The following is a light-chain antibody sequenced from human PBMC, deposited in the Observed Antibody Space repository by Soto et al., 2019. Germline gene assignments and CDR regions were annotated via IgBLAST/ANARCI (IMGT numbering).Light chain of an antibody. J-gene: IGKJ5*01. CDR2: DTS. CDR3: QEYDGAPSIT. Sequence: EIVLTQSPDTLSLSPGDRATLSCRASRSVRSGHLAWYQQKPVQAPTLVLFDTSSRASGVPERFSGSGSGTDFTLTITRLQPEDFAVYYCQEYDGAPSITFGLGARLEI. CDR1: RSVRSGH. V-gene: IGKV3-20*01.